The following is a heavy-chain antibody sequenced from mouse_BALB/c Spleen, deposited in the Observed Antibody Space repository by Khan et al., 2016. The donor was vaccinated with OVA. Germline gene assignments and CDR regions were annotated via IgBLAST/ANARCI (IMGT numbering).Heavy chain of an antibody. J-gene: IGHJ1*01. CDR3: AISYYGTFWYFDV. CDR1: AYTFMNFY. CDR2: IYPGDGRT. Sequence: QVQLQQSGPELVKPGASVKMSCKASAYTFMNFYIHWVKQRPGQGLEWIGWIYPGDGRTKYNEKFKDKTTLTADKSSSTVYMLVSSLTSEDSAIYFCAISYYGTFWYFDVWGAGTTVTVSS. V-gene: IGHV1S56*01. D-gene: IGHD1-1*01.